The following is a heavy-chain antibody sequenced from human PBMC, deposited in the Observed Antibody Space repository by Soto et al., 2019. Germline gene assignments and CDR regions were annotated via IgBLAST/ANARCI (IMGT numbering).Heavy chain of an antibody. J-gene: IGHJ6*02. Sequence: TSETLSLTCTVSGGSISSYYWSWIRQPPGKGLEWIGYIYYSGSTNYNPSLKSRVTISVDTSKNQFSLKLSSVTAADTAVYYCARDQVGVVPAARGGYCYYYYGMDVWGQGTTVTVSS. CDR1: GGSISSYY. CDR2: IYYSGST. V-gene: IGHV4-59*01. D-gene: IGHD2-2*01. CDR3: ARDQVGVVPAARGGYCYYYYGMDV.